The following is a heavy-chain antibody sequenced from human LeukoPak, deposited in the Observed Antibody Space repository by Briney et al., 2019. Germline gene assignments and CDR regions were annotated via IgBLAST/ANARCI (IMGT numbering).Heavy chain of an antibody. D-gene: IGHD3-22*01. J-gene: IGHJ3*02. Sequence: GGSLRLSCAASGFTFSNYAMSWVRQAPGKGLECISGFSGSGGRTFYADSVKGRFTISRDNSKNTLYVQMNNLRAEDTAVYYCAKDYYDSSGYVGGAFDIWGQGTMVTVSS. CDR2: FSGSGGRT. CDR3: AKDYYDSSGYVGGAFDI. V-gene: IGHV3-23*01. CDR1: GFTFSNYA.